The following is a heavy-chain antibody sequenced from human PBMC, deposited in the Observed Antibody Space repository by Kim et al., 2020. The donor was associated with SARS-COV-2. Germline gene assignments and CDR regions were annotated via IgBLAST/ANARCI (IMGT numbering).Heavy chain of an antibody. Sequence: SETLSLTCTVSHGSITGTFWTWIRQPPGKGLEWIGYIYYSGATRYNPSLESRVTMSIDTSKNQFSLRVNSVTTADTAMYFCARGGETAGIFYIWGQGTMV. J-gene: IGHJ3*02. D-gene: IGHD3-10*01. CDR2: IYYSGAT. CDR1: HGSITGTF. CDR3: ARGGETAGIFYI. V-gene: IGHV4-59*12.